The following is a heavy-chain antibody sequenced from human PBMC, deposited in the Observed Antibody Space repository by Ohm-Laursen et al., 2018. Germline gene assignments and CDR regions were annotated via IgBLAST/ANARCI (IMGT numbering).Heavy chain of an antibody. CDR3: ARDPVRGLTDY. CDR2: ISSSSSYI. V-gene: IGHV3-21*01. CDR1: GFTFSSYS. Sequence: SLRLSCSASGFTFSSYSMNWVRQAPGKGLEWVSSISSSSSYIYYADSVKGRFTISRDNAKNSLYLQMNSLRAEDTAVYHCARDPVRGLTDYWGQGTLVTVSS. D-gene: IGHD3-16*01. J-gene: IGHJ4*02.